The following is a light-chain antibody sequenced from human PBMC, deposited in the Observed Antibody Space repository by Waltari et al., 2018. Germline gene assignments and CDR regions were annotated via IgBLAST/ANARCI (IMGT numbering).Light chain of an antibody. CDR1: HTDVGAYNY. CDR2: DVT. V-gene: IGLV2-11*01. CDR3: CSYAGSYPYVI. Sequence: QSALSQPRSVSGPPGLSVTVSCSGTHTDVGAYNYVSWYQRHPGEAPKLIIYDVTQRPSGVPDRFSGSKSGNTASLTISGLQAEDEAEYFCCSYAGSYPYVIFGGGTKLTVL. J-gene: IGLJ2*01.